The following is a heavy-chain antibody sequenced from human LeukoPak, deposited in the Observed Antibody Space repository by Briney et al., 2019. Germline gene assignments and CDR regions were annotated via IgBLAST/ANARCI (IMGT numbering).Heavy chain of an antibody. D-gene: IGHD1-26*01. J-gene: IGHJ4*02. CDR1: GFTFSSYG. CDR2: ISYDGSNK. V-gene: IGHV3-30*03. Sequence: GGSLRLSCAASGFTFSSYGMHWVRQAPGKGLEWVAVISYDGSNKYYADSVKGRFTISRDNSKNTLYLQMNSLRAEDTAVYYCGGMGATATLGGQGTLVTVSS. CDR3: GGMGATATL.